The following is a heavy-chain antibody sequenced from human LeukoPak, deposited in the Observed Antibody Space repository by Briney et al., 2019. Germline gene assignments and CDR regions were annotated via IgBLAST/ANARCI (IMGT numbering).Heavy chain of an antibody. D-gene: IGHD3-22*01. V-gene: IGHV4-39*07. CDR3: ARYYYDSSGYDAFDI. Sequence: SETLSLTCTVSGGSISSSSYYWGWIRQPPGKGLEWIGSIYYSGSTYYNPSLKSRVTISVDTSKNQFSLKLSSVTAADTAVYYCARYYYDSSGYDAFDIWGQGTMVTVSS. CDR1: GGSISSSSYY. J-gene: IGHJ3*02. CDR2: IYYSGST.